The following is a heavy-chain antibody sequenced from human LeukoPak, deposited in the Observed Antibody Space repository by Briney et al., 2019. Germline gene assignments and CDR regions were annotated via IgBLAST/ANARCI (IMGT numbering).Heavy chain of an antibody. Sequence: SETLSLTCAVYGGSFSGYYWSWIRQPPGKGLECIGEINHSGSTNYNPSLKSRVTISVDTSKNQFSLKLSSVTAADTAVYYCARVGYCSGGSCYLHGMDVWGKGTTVTVSS. CDR3: ARVGYCSGGSCYLHGMDV. CDR1: GGSFSGYY. V-gene: IGHV4-34*01. CDR2: INHSGST. J-gene: IGHJ6*04. D-gene: IGHD2-15*01.